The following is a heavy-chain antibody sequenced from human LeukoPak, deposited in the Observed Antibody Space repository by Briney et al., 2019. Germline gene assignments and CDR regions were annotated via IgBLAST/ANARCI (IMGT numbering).Heavy chain of an antibody. Sequence: SETLSLTCTVSGGSISSSSYYWGWIRQPPGKGLEWIGSTYYSGSTYYNPSLKSRVTMSVDTSKNQFSLNLTSMTAADTAMYYCARQPVAAAGGHFDYWGPGILVTVSS. J-gene: IGHJ4*02. V-gene: IGHV4-39*01. CDR2: TYYSGST. D-gene: IGHD6-13*01. CDR1: GGSISSSSYY. CDR3: ARQPVAAAGGHFDY.